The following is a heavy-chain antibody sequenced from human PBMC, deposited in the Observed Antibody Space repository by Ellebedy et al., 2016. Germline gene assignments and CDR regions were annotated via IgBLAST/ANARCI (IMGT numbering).Heavy chain of an antibody. CDR1: GASMSTSTYY. D-gene: IGHD2-8*01. V-gene: IGHV4-39*01. Sequence: SETLSLTXTVSGASMSTSTYYWAWIRQPPGKGLDWVGNIYYSGSLYYSPSLKSRVTISIDTSKNQFSLKLASVTATDTAVYYCARLTRFVHNFDYWGQGALVTVSS. CDR3: ARLTRFVHNFDY. J-gene: IGHJ4*02. CDR2: IYYSGSL.